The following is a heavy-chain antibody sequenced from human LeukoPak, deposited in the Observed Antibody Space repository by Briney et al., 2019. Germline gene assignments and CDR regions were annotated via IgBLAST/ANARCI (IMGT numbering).Heavy chain of an antibody. J-gene: IGHJ4*02. Sequence: ASVKVSCKASGYTFTGYYMHWVRQAPGQGLEWMGWISAYNGNTNYAQKLQGRVTMTTDTSTSTAYMELRSLRSDDTAVYYCARDGTGTTGDYWGQGTLVTVSS. V-gene: IGHV1-18*04. CDR3: ARDGTGTTGDY. D-gene: IGHD1-7*01. CDR1: GYTFTGYY. CDR2: ISAYNGNT.